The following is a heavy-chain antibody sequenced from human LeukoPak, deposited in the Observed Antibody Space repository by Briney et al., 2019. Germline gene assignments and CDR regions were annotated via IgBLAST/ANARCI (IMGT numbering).Heavy chain of an antibody. Sequence: PGGSLRLSCAASGFTFSSYEMNWVRQAPGKGLEWVSAISGSGGSTYYADSVKGRFTISRDNSKNTLYLQMNSLRAEDTAVYYCAKDGPWRELLGYWGQGTLVTVSS. D-gene: IGHD1-26*01. J-gene: IGHJ4*02. CDR2: ISGSGGST. CDR3: AKDGPWRELLGY. V-gene: IGHV3-23*01. CDR1: GFTFSSYE.